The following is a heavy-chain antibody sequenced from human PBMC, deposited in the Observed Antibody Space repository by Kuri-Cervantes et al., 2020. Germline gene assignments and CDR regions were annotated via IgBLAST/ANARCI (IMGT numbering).Heavy chain of an antibody. CDR3: ASTRTRLGAFDI. Sequence: ASVKVSCKASGYTFTSYYMHWVRQAPGQGLEWMGIINPSGGSTSYAQKFQGRVTMTTDTSTSTAYMELRSLRSDDTAVYYCASTRTRLGAFDIWGQGTMVTVSS. J-gene: IGHJ3*02. V-gene: IGHV1-46*01. D-gene: IGHD2-2*01. CDR1: GYTFTSYY. CDR2: INPSGGST.